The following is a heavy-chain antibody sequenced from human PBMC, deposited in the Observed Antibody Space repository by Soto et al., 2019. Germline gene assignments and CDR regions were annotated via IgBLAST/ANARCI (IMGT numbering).Heavy chain of an antibody. D-gene: IGHD6-13*01. J-gene: IGHJ4*02. Sequence: EVQLVQSGAEVKKPGESLKISCQGSGYFFTSNWIAWVRQMPGKGLEYMGIIFPSDSDTTYSPSFRGQVTISVDKSISTAYLQWSSLKASDTGMYFCARQGAVGFDYWGQGTLVTVSS. CDR3: ARQGAVGFDY. V-gene: IGHV5-51*01. CDR1: GYFFTSNW. CDR2: IFPSDSDT.